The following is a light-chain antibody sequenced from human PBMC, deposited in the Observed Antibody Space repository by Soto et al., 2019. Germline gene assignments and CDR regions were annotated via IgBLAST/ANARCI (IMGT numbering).Light chain of an antibody. J-gene: IGKJ4*01. CDR1: QSVSSTY. CDR3: QRYGSLVLT. CDR2: GAS. Sequence: EIVLTQSPGTLSLSPGERATLSCRASQSVSSTYLAWYQQKPGQAPRLLIYGASSSATGIPDRFSGSGSGTDFTLTISRLEPEDFSVDYCQRYGSLVLTFGEGTKVEIQ. V-gene: IGKV3-20*01.